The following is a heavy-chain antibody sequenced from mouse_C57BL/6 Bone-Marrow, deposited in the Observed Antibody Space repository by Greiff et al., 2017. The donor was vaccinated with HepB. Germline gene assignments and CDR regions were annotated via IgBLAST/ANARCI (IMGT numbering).Heavy chain of an antibody. CDR2: IRLKSDNYAT. J-gene: IGHJ1*03. Sequence: EVKVEESGGGLVQPGGSMKLSCVASGFTFSNYWMNWVRQSPEKGLEWVAQIRLKSDNYATNYAESVKGRFTISRDDSKSSVYLQMNNLRAEDTGIYYCTGDPTIPSYWYFDVWGTGTTVTVSS. D-gene: IGHD2-10*01. CDR3: TGDPTIPSYWYFDV. V-gene: IGHV6-3*01. CDR1: GFTFSNYW.